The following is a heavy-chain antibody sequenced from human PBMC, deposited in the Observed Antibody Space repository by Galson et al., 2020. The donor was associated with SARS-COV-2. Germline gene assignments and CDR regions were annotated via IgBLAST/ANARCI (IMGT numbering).Heavy chain of an antibody. CDR1: GYTFTDHY. D-gene: IGHD5-18*01. CDR2: VNPNSGDT. Sequence: ASVKVSCKTSGYTFTDHYLHWIRQATGQGLEWMGWVNPNSGDTEYAQKFQGRVTMTRDTSITTAYMELTGLTSDDTAAYYCARDGTAMVTNGFDIWGQGTMVTVSS. J-gene: IGHJ3*02. CDR3: ARDGTAMVTNGFDI. V-gene: IGHV1-2*02.